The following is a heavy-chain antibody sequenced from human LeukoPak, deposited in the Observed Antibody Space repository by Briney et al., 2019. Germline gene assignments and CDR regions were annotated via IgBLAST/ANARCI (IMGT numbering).Heavy chain of an antibody. Sequence: GSLRLSCAASGFTFSSYWMSWVRQAPGKGLEWVANIKQDGSEKYYVDSVKGRFTISRDNAKNSLYLQMNSLRAEDTAVYYCARDGPGGSYLEWPLDYWGQGTLVTDSS. J-gene: IGHJ4*02. CDR2: IKQDGSEK. V-gene: IGHV3-7*01. CDR1: GFTFSSYW. D-gene: IGHD1-26*01. CDR3: ARDGPGGSYLEWPLDY.